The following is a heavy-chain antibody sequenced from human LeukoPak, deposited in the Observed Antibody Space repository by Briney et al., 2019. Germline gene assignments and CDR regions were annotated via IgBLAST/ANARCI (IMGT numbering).Heavy chain of an antibody. Sequence: LGESLKISCKGSGYSFTSYWIGWVRQMPGKGLEWMGIIYPGDSDTRYSPSFQGQVTISADKSISTAYLQWSSLKASDTAMYYSARHLTELGYGSSTSSFTGSYSMDVWGKGTTVTVSS. CDR3: ARHLTELGYGSSTSSFTGSYSMDV. CDR1: GYSFTSYW. J-gene: IGHJ6*03. CDR2: IYPGDSDT. D-gene: IGHD2-2*02. V-gene: IGHV5-51*01.